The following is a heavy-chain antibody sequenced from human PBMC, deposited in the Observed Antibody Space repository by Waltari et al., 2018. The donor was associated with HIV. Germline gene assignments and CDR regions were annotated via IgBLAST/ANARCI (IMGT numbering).Heavy chain of an antibody. Sequence: EVQLVESGGGLVRPGGSLRLSCAASGFPVSSPHMGWVRQTPGKGLEYVSVMYSGGTTHYADSVNGRFTISRDSSKSALYLQMNTLRAEDTALYYCARVDRAGTTSGWDVFDIWGQGTMVTVSS. CDR2: MYSGGTT. CDR1: GFPVSSPH. J-gene: IGHJ3*02. D-gene: IGHD1-1*01. CDR3: ARVDRAGTTSGWDVFDI. V-gene: IGHV3-66*01.